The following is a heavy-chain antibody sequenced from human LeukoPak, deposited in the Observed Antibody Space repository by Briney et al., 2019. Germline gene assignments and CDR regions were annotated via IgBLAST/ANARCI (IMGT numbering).Heavy chain of an antibody. V-gene: IGHV3-21*04. CDR3: AKCDNSRSPCGLDC. J-gene: IGHJ4*02. Sequence: GGSLRLSCEASGFTFTTYSMTWVRQAPGKGLEWVSIISSGSSAIFSADALKGRFTISRDDAKNLLYLDMNSLRAEDTAVYYCAKCDNSRSPCGLDCWGQGTLVTVSS. CDR1: GFTFTTYS. D-gene: IGHD1-26*01. CDR2: ISSGSSAI.